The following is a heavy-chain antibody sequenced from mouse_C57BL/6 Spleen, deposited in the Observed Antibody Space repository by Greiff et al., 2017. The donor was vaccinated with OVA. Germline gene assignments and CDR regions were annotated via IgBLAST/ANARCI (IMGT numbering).Heavy chain of an antibody. CDR1: GYTFTSYT. CDR2: INPSSGYT. J-gene: IGHJ2*01. D-gene: IGHD2-5*01. CDR3: AREDSNYHPDY. V-gene: IGHV1-4*01. Sequence: VMLVESGAELARPGASVKMSCKASGYTFTSYTMHWVKQRPGQGLEWIGYINPSSGYTKYNQKFKDKATLTADKSSSTAYMQLSSLTSEDSAVYYCAREDSNYHPDYWGQGTTLTVSS.